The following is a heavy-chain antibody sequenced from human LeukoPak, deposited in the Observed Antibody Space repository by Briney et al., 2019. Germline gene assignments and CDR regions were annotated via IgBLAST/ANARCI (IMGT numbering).Heavy chain of an antibody. Sequence: GESLKISCETSGYSFTTYWIGWVGQRPGTGLEWVGAIYPDDSDTRYSPSFQGQVAISADRSIRTAYLKWNSLKASDTGMYYCARPRGASGTVNWFDPWGQGTLVTVSS. D-gene: IGHD3-10*01. CDR1: GYSFTTYW. CDR2: IYPDDSDT. J-gene: IGHJ5*02. V-gene: IGHV5-51*01. CDR3: ARPRGASGTVNWFDP.